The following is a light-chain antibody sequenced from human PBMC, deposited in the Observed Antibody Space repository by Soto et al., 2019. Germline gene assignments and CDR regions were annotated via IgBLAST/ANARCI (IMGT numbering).Light chain of an antibody. V-gene: IGLV2-14*01. CDR2: EVI. J-gene: IGLJ2*01. Sequence: QAASVSGSPGQSITISCTETNSDFDTYTYVSWYQQVPGKAPKLMIYEVIKRPSGVSSRFSGSKSGNTASLTISGLQAEDEADYYCSSYISRNLVFGGGTKVTVL. CDR3: SSYISRNLV. CDR1: NSDFDTYTY.